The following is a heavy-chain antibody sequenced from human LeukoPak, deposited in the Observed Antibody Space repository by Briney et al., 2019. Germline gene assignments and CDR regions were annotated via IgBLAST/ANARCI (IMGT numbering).Heavy chain of an antibody. CDR1: GFTFSTYS. CDR3: ARYSGPNDY. D-gene: IGHD2-15*01. V-gene: IGHV3-21*01. Sequence: GGCLRLSCAASGFTFSTYSMNWVRQAPGKGLEWVSSISGSINYIYYVDSVKGRFTISRDNAKNSLYLQMNSLRAEDTAVYYCARYSGPNDYWGQGTLVTVSS. J-gene: IGHJ4*02. CDR2: ISGSINYI.